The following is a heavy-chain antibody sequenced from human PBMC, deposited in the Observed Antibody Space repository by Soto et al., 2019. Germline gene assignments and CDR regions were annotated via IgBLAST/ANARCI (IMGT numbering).Heavy chain of an antibody. D-gene: IGHD2-2*01. Sequence: GGSLRLSCAASGFTFSSYAMHWVRQAPGNGLEWVAVISYDGSNKYYADSVKGRFTISRDNSKNTLYLQMNSLRADDTAVYYCARGGRIVVVPAAKVFSDYYYSYGMVVWGQGTTVTVSS. J-gene: IGHJ6*02. CDR3: ARGGRIVVVPAAKVFSDYYYSYGMVV. CDR2: ISYDGSNK. CDR1: GFTFSSYA. V-gene: IGHV3-30-3*01.